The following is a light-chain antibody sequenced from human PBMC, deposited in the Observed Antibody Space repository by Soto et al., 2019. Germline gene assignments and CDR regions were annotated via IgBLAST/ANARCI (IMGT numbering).Light chain of an antibody. Sequence: EVVLTQSPGTLSLSPGERATLSCRASQSVTNNYFAWYQQKPGQGPRLLIFGSSDRATGIPDRFSGSGSGTDFTLTISRLEPEDFAVYYCQQYGSSPPYTFDQGTKLEIK. CDR2: GSS. J-gene: IGKJ2*01. CDR3: QQYGSSPPYT. V-gene: IGKV3-20*01. CDR1: QSVTNNY.